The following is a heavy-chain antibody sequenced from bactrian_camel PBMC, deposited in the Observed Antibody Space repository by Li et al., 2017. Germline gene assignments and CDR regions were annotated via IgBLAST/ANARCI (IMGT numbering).Heavy chain of an antibody. D-gene: IGHD6*01. CDR1: GHTDSSMC. CDR2: IDPDGST. CDR3: AAGERGWYGPRFENYKY. Sequence: HVQLVESGGGLVQPGGSLRLSCAASGHTDSSMCMGWFRQAPGKEREGVAAIDPDGSTVYADSVKGRFTVSRDGAKGTLYLQMNSLKPEDSAMYYCAAGERGWYGPRFENYKYWGQGTQVTVS. V-gene: IGHV3S53*01. J-gene: IGHJ4*01.